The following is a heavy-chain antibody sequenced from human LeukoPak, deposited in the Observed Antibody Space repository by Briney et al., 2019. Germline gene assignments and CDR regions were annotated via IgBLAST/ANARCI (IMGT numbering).Heavy chain of an antibody. J-gene: IGHJ4*02. D-gene: IGHD3-22*01. Sequence: SETLSLTCTVSGGSISSSSYYWGWIRQPPGKGLEWIGSIHYSGSTYYNPSLKSRVTISVDTSKNQFSLKLSSVTAADTAVYYCARESFYYDSSGMEGYWGQGTLVTVSS. CDR2: IHYSGST. V-gene: IGHV4-39*02. CDR3: ARESFYYDSSGMEGY. CDR1: GGSISSSSYY.